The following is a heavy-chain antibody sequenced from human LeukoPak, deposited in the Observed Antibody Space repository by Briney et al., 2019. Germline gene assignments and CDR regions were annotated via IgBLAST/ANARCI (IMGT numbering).Heavy chain of an antibody. CDR3: ARGNSGGYYGFDY. Sequence: SETLSLTCAVYGGSFSGYYWSWIRQPPGKGLEWIGEINHSGSTNYNPSLKSRVTISVDTSKNQFSLKLSSVTAADTAVYYCARGNSGGYYGFDYWGQGTLVTVSS. D-gene: IGHD1-26*01. CDR1: GGSFSGYY. CDR2: INHSGST. V-gene: IGHV4-34*01. J-gene: IGHJ4*02.